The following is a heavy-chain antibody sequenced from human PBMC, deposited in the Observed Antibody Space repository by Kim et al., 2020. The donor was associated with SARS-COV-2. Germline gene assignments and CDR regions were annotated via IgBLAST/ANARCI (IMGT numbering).Heavy chain of an antibody. V-gene: IGHV3-33*05. D-gene: IGHD3-9*01. CDR2: ISYDGSNK. CDR3: ARDARYFDWDGMDV. Sequence: GGSLRLSCAASGFTFSSYGMHWVRQAPGKGLEWVAVISYDGSNKYYADSVKGRFTISRDNSKNTLYLQMNSLRAEDTAVYYCARDARYFDWDGMDVWGTGTPVTVSS. J-gene: IGHJ6*04. CDR1: GFTFSSYG.